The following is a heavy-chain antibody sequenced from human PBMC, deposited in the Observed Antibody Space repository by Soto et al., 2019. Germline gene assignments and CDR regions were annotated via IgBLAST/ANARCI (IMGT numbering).Heavy chain of an antibody. Sequence: QVQLVQSGAEVKKPGASVKVSCKVSGYTLTELSMHWVRQAPGKGLEWMGGFDPEDGETIYAQKFEGRVTRTEDTSTDTAYRGLSSLRSEDTAVYYGATGRVVVGGVFAYGGQGPLVPVSS. V-gene: IGHV1-24*01. CDR3: ATGRVVVGGVFAY. J-gene: IGHJ4*02. CDR1: GYTLTELS. D-gene: IGHD3-22*01. CDR2: FDPEDGET.